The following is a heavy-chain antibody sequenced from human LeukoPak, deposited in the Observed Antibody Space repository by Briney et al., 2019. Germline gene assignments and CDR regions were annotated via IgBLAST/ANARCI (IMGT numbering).Heavy chain of an antibody. CDR1: GGSISSNIYY. V-gene: IGHV4-39*01. Sequence: SETLSLTCTVSGGSISSNIYYWGWIRQPPGKGLEWIGDIYYSGSTYYDPSLKSRVTISVDTSKNQFSLKLSSVTTADTAVYYCARRGGYDFSYDYWGQGILVTVSS. J-gene: IGHJ4*02. CDR3: ARRGGYDFSYDY. CDR2: IYYSGST. D-gene: IGHD5-12*01.